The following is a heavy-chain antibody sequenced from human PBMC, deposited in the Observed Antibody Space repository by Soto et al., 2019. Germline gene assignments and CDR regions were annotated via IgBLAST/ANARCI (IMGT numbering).Heavy chain of an antibody. J-gene: IGHJ4*02. CDR2: IYYTGST. Sequence: PSETLSLTCIVSGVSIKRGGFYWTWIRQLPGKGLEWIGDIYYTGSTFYHPSLETRVTLSLDTSNNQFSLNLGSVTAADTAVYYCATQPRYDSSGYFYYWGQGTQVTVSS. CDR1: GVSIKRGGFY. V-gene: IGHV4-31*03. D-gene: IGHD3-22*01. CDR3: ATQPRYDSSGYFYY.